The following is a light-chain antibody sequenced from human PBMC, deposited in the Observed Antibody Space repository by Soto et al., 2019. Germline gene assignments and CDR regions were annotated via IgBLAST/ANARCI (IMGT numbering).Light chain of an antibody. J-gene: IGKJ4*01. CDR3: QQLNSYPLT. CDR1: QDISSY. Sequence: IQLTQSPSSLSASVGDRVTITCRASQDISSYLAWYQQKPGKAPKLLIYGASILQSGVPSRFSGSGSGTDFTLTINSLQPEDFATYYCQQLNSYPLTFGGGTNVEIK. CDR2: GAS. V-gene: IGKV1-9*01.